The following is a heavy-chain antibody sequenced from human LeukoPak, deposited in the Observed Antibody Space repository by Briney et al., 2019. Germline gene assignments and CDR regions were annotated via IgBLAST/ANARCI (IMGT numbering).Heavy chain of an antibody. CDR1: GFTFSSYG. V-gene: IGHV3-30*03. J-gene: IGHJ4*02. D-gene: IGHD4-17*01. CDR3: ATVTMVYG. Sequence: GGSLRLSCAASGFTFSSYGMHWVRQAPGKGLEWVAVISYNGSNKYYADSVKGRFTISRDNSKNTLYLQMNSMRAEDTAVYYCATVTMVYGWGQGTLVTVSS. CDR2: ISYNGSNK.